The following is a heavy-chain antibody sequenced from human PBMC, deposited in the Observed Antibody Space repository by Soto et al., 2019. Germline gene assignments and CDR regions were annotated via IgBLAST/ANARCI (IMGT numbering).Heavy chain of an antibody. D-gene: IGHD5-12*01. CDR1: GGTFSSYA. Sequence: QVQLVQSGAEVKKPGSSVKVSCKASGGTFSSYAISWVRQAPGQGLEWMGGIIPIFGTANYAQKFQGRVRITADESTSTAYMELGSLRSEDTAVYYCARGAPVEMATTFDIWGQGTMVTVSS. CDR2: IIPIFGTA. CDR3: ARGAPVEMATTFDI. V-gene: IGHV1-69*12. J-gene: IGHJ3*02.